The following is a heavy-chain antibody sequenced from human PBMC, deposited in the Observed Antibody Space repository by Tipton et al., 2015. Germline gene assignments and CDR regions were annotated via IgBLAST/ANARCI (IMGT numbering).Heavy chain of an antibody. Sequence: TLSLTCTVSGGSISSSSYYWAWIRQPPGKGLEWIGSISHSGNTYYNPSLKSRVTISVDTSKNQFSLRVRSVTAADTAVYYCACQDYDILTRDYQTVDYWGQGTLVTVSS. J-gene: IGHJ4*02. CDR2: ISHSGNT. D-gene: IGHD3-9*01. V-gene: IGHV4-39*07. CDR1: GGSISSSSYY. CDR3: ACQDYDILTRDYQTVDY.